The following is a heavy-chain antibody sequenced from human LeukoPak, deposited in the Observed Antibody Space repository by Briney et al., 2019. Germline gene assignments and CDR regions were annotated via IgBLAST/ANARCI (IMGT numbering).Heavy chain of an antibody. CDR1: ADSFSSHY. D-gene: IGHD2-2*01. J-gene: IGHJ5*02. CDR3: ARAIFSPVPAAITHLQFDP. Sequence: SETLSLTCAVSADSFSSHYWTWIRQPPGKGLEWIGYISYIGSTNYNPSLKSRVTISIDTSKNQFSLKLSSVTAADTAVYYCARAIFSPVPAAITHLQFDPWGQGTLVTVSS. CDR2: ISYIGST. V-gene: IGHV4-59*11.